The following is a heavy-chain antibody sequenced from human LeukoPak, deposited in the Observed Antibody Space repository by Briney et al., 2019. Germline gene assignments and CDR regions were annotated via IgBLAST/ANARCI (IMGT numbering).Heavy chain of an antibody. D-gene: IGHD4-17*01. V-gene: IGHV1-69*01. J-gene: IGHJ6*03. CDR2: IIPIFGTA. Sequence: ASVKVSCKASGGTFSSYAISWVRQAPGQGLEWMGGIIPIFGTANYAQKFQGRVTITADESTSTAYMELSSLRSEDTAVYYCARDGGGDYAILGYYYYYMDVWGKGTTVSVSS. CDR1: GGTFSSYA. CDR3: ARDGGGDYAILGYYYYYMDV.